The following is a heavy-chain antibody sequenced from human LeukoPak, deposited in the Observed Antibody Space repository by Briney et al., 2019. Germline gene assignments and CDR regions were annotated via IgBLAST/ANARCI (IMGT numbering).Heavy chain of an antibody. Sequence: GGSLRLSCVASGFTFSSYEMNWVRQAPGKGLEWLSYIGSSDSTTHYADSVKGRFTISRDNAKNSLYLQMNSLRVEDTAVYYCAREGMIFGVFHYMDVWGKGTTVSVSS. D-gene: IGHD3-3*01. V-gene: IGHV3-48*03. J-gene: IGHJ6*03. CDR3: AREGMIFGVFHYMDV. CDR1: GFTFSSYE. CDR2: IGSSDSTT.